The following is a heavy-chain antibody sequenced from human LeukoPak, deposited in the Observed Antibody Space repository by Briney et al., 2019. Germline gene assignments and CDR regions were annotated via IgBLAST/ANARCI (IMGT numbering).Heavy chain of an antibody. CDR1: GFTFSDYY. V-gene: IGHV3-11*03. D-gene: IGHD3-3*01. CDR3: ASLFVGPSEAQLRYGFDI. J-gene: IGHJ3*02. CDR2: ISSSSSYT. Sequence: GGTLRLSCAASGFTFSDYYMSWIRQAPGKGLEWVSYISSSSSYTNYADSVKGRFTISRDNAKNSLYLQMNSLRAEDTAVYYCASLFVGPSEAQLRYGFDIWGQGTMVTVSS.